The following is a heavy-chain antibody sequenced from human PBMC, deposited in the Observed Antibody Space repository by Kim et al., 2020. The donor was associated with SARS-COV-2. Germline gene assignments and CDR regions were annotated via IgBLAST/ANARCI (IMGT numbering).Heavy chain of an antibody. J-gene: IGHJ4*02. CDR1: GDSITRHY. CDR3: ARVRVGSTVAADF. D-gene: IGHD1-26*01. CDR2: IYYSA. Sequence: SETLSLTCTVSGDSITRHYWTWIRQSPKKGLEWIGQIYYSAAYNPTLKSRVTISRDTSRNQGYLELNSVTAADKAVYDCARVRVGSTVAADFWGQGILVTVSS. V-gene: IGHV4-59*11.